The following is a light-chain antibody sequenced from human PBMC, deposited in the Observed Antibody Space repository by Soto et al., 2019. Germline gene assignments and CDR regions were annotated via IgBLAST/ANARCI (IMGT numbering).Light chain of an antibody. Sequence: EVVLTQSPAILSVSPGEGATLSCRASQRLSGYLVWYQQKPGQAPRLLISDTSNRASGIPARFRGGGSGTDYTLPNTSLEPEDAAVYYCQQRNNWPPSFGQGTRLEI. CDR1: QRLSGY. CDR3: QQRNNWPPS. CDR2: DTS. J-gene: IGKJ5*01. V-gene: IGKV3-11*01.